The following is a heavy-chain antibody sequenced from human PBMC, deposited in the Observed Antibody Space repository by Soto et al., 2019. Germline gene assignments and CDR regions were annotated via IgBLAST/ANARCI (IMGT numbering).Heavy chain of an antibody. CDR1: GYSFSDYF. CDR2: INPKTAAT. Sequence: QVQLVQSGAEVKKSGASVKVSCKPSGYSFSDYFIQWVRQAPGQGLEWVAWINPKTAATNYAKKFQARVSVTWDTSSTTAYMELTSLRPDDTAVYYCARIKWGLNYYNVMDVWGQGTTVIVSS. CDR3: ARIKWGLNYYNVMDV. V-gene: IGHV1-2*02. D-gene: IGHD1-26*01. J-gene: IGHJ6*02.